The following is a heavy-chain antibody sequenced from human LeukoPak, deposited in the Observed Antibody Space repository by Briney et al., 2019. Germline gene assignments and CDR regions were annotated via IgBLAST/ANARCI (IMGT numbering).Heavy chain of an antibody. CDR3: ATFAGVVPGGSLV. CDR2: IKKDGSEK. V-gene: IGHV3-7*01. D-gene: IGHD2-2*01. Sequence: GGSLRLSCVASGFTSSAFWMSWVRRPPGKGLEWVANIKKDGSEKEYVDSVKGRFSIFRDNAKNSVYLQMNSLRAEDTAVYYCATFAGVVPGGSLVWGKGTRVIVSS. J-gene: IGHJ6*04. CDR1: GFTSSAFW.